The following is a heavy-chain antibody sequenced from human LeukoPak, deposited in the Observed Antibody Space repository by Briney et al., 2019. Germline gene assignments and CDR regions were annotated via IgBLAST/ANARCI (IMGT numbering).Heavy chain of an antibody. CDR2: IYYSGST. V-gene: IGHV4-59*01. CDR1: GGSISSYY. J-gene: IGHJ4*02. Sequence: SETLSLTCTVSGGSISSYYWSWIRQPPGKGLEWIGYIYYSGSTNYNPSLKSRVTISVDTSKNQFSLKLSSVTAADTAVYYCARVREEYYYGSSGYRMYYFDYWGQGTLVTVSS. CDR3: ARVREEYYYGSSGYRMYYFDY. D-gene: IGHD3-22*01.